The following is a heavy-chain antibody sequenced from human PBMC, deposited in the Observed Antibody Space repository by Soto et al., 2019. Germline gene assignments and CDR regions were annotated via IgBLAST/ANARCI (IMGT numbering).Heavy chain of an antibody. CDR2: IFPGDSDT. D-gene: IGHD2-2*01. Sequence: CCKASGYSFTTNWIAWVRQKPGKGLEWMGSIFPGDSDTRYSPSFHGQVTISADESISTAYLQWSSLKASDSAMYYCARLIGSSSWFDSWGQGALVTVSS. V-gene: IGHV5-51*01. CDR1: GYSFTTNW. CDR3: ARLIGSSSWFDS. J-gene: IGHJ5*01.